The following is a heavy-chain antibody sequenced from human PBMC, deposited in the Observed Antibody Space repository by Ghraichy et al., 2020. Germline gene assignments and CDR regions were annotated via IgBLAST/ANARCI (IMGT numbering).Heavy chain of an antibody. D-gene: IGHD3-3*01. CDR1: GGSFSGYY. J-gene: IGHJ6*02. CDR2: INHSGST. V-gene: IGHV4-34*01. CDR3: ASGCTIRFLAWLLYPTTCHDGMDV. Sequence: SETLYLTCAVYGGSFSGYYWSWIRQPPGKGLEWIGEINHSGSTNYNPSLKSRVTISVDTSKNQFSLKLSSVTAADTAVYYCASGCTIRFLAWLLYPTTCHDGMDVWGQGTTVTVSS.